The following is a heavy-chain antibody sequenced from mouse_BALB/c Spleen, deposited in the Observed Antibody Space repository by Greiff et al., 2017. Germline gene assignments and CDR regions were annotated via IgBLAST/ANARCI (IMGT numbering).Heavy chain of an antibody. Sequence: EVKLMESGPGLVKPSQSLSLTCTVTGYSITSDYAWNWIRQFPGNKLEWMGYISYSGSTSYNPSLKSRISITRDTSKNQFFLQLNSVTTEDTATYYCARYDYYGSSYRDYWGQGTTLTVSS. J-gene: IGHJ2*01. D-gene: IGHD1-1*01. CDR1: GYSITSDYA. CDR2: ISYSGST. CDR3: ARYDYYGSSYRDY. V-gene: IGHV3-2*02.